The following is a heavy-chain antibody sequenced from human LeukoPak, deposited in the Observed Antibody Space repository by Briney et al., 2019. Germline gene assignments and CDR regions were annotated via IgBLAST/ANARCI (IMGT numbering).Heavy chain of an antibody. V-gene: IGHV4-59*08. Sequence: SGTLSLTCTVSGGSISSYYWSWIRQPPGKGLEWIGYIYYSGSTNYNPSLKSRVTISVDTSKNQFSLKMSSVTAAHTAVYYCARWAWNYWDYFDYWGQGTLVTVSS. CDR2: IYYSGST. J-gene: IGHJ4*02. CDR3: ARWAWNYWDYFDY. D-gene: IGHD1-7*01. CDR1: GGSISSYY.